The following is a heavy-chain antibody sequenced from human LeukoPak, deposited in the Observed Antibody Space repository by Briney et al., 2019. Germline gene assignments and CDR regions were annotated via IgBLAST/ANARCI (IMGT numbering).Heavy chain of an antibody. CDR3: ARARNPWDIVVVPAQLRYYMDV. J-gene: IGHJ6*03. V-gene: IGHV4-39*01. D-gene: IGHD2-2*01. CDR1: GGSISSSSYY. CDR2: IYYSGST. Sequence: PSETLSLTCTVSGGSISSSSYYWGWIRQPPGKGLEWIGSIYYSGSTYYNPSLKSRVTISVDTSKNQFSLKLSSVTAADTAVYYCARARNPWDIVVVPAQLRYYMDVWGKGTTVTVSS.